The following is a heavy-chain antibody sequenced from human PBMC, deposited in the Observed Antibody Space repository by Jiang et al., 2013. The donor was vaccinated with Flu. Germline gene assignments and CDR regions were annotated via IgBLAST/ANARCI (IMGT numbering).Heavy chain of an antibody. Sequence: QLVESGAEVKKPGSSVKVSCKASGGTFSSYAISWVRQAPGQGLEWMGGIIPIFGTANYAQKFQGRVTITADESTSTAYMELSSLRSEDTAVYYCARQLYGDYDLFYYYYGMDVWGQGTTVTVSS. D-gene: IGHD4-17*01. J-gene: IGHJ6*02. CDR2: IIPIFGTA. V-gene: IGHV1-69*01. CDR1: GGTFSSYA. CDR3: ARQLYGDYDLFYYYYGMDV.